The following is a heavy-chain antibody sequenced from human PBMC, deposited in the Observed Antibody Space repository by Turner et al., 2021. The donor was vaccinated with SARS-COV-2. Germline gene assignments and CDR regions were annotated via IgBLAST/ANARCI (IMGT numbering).Heavy chain of an antibody. CDR2: ISSSETV. J-gene: IGHJ4*02. CDR1: GFIFSNYE. CDR3: TRDSGSPSFDY. Sequence: EVYLEESGGGMVQPGGSLRLSCAASGFIFSNYEMNWVRQAPGKGLEWVAYISSSETVYYAESVKGRFTISRENVKNSVYLQMDSLRAEDTALYYCTRDSGSPSFDYWGRGTLVRVSS. D-gene: IGHD3-10*01. V-gene: IGHV3-48*03.